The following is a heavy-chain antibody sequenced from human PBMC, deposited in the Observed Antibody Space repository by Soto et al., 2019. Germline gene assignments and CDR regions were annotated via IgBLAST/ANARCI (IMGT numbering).Heavy chain of an antibody. CDR2: ISGSGGTT. D-gene: IGHD3-16*01. CDR1: GFTFSTYA. J-gene: IGHJ4*02. Sequence: PGGSLRLSCAASGFTFSTYAMSWVRQAPGKGLEWVSGISGSGGTTYYADSVKGRFTISRDNSKNTLYLQMNSLRAEDTALYYCAKAGYGNYPPGYFDHWGQGTPVTVSS. V-gene: IGHV3-23*01. CDR3: AKAGYGNYPPGYFDH.